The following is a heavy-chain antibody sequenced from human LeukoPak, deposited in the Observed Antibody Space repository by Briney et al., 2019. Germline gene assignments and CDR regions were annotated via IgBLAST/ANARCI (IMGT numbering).Heavy chain of an antibody. V-gene: IGHV4-34*01. CDR3: ASPSRVVVPAGRFDP. CDR2: INHSGST. J-gene: IGHJ5*02. CDR1: GGSFSGYY. Sequence: SEPLSLTCAVCGGSFSGYYWSWLRQPPGKGLEWLGEINHSGSTNYNPSLKRRVTISVDTSKNQFSLKLSAVTAADTAVHYRASPSRVVVPAGRFDPWGQGTLVTVSS. D-gene: IGHD2-2*01.